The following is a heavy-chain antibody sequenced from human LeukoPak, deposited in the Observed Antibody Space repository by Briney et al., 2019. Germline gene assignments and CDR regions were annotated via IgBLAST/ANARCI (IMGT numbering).Heavy chain of an antibody. V-gene: IGHV1-2*06. CDR2: INPNSGGT. J-gene: IGHJ4*02. CDR1: GYTLTDYY. Sequence: ASVKVSCKASGYTLTDYYMHWVRQAPGQGLEWMGRINPNSGGTNYAQKFQGRVTMTRDTSISTVYMELSRLRSDDTAVYYCARVVEGSVSIDYWGQGTLVTVSS. CDR3: ARVVEGSVSIDY. D-gene: IGHD3-10*01.